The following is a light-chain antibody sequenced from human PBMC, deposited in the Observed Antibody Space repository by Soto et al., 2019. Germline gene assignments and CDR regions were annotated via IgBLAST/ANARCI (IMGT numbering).Light chain of an antibody. CDR3: QQYNNWPWGGT. CDR2: GAS. Sequence: EIVMTQSPATLSVSPGERATLSCRASQSVSSNLAWYQQKPGQAPRLLIYGASTRATGIPARFSGSGSGTEFTPTISSLQSEDFAVYYCQQYNNWPWGGTFGQGTKLEIK. V-gene: IGKV3-15*01. J-gene: IGKJ2*02. CDR1: QSVSSN.